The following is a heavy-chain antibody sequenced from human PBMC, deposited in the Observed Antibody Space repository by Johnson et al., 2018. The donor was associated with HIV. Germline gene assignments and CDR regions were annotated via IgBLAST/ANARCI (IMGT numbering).Heavy chain of an antibody. V-gene: IGHV3-30*02. CDR3: AKDHLIRAIDI. D-gene: IGHD2-8*01. Sequence: QMQLVESGGGVVQPGGSLRLSCAASRFTFSTYGMHWVRQAPGKGLEWVAFIRYDGSNKYYGDSVKGRFTISRDNSKNTLSLQMNSLRPEDTAVYYCAKDHLIRAIDIWGQGTMVTVSS. J-gene: IGHJ3*02. CDR1: RFTFSTYG. CDR2: IRYDGSNK.